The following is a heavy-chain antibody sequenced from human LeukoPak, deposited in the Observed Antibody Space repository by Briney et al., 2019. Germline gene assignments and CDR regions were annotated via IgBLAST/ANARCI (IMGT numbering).Heavy chain of an antibody. CDR2: IKQDGSEK. V-gene: IGHV3-7*01. D-gene: IGHD2-15*01. CDR1: GVTFSGFW. J-gene: IGHJ4*02. CDR3: ARGGGNFDS. Sequence: GSLRLSCAASGVTFSGFWMSWIRQAPGKGLEWVANIKQDGSEKYYVDSVKGRFIISRDNAKNSLYLQMNSLRAEDTAVYYCARGGGNFDSWGQGTLVTVSS.